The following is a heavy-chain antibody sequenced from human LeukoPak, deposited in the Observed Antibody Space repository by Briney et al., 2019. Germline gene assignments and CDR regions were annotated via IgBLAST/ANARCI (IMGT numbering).Heavy chain of an antibody. J-gene: IGHJ4*02. CDR3: ARDGTGGYDRHFDY. CDR1: GGSISSSSYY. V-gene: IGHV4-39*07. Sequence: PSETLSLTCTVSGGSISSSSYYWGWIRQPPGKGLEWIGSIYYSGSTYYNPSLKSRVTISVDTSKNQFSLKLSSVTAADTAVYYCARDGTGGYDRHFDYWGQGTLVTVSS. CDR2: IYYSGST. D-gene: IGHD5-12*01.